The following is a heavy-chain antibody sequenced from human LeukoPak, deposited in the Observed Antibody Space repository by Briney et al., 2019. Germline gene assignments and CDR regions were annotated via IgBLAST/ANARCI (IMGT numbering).Heavy chain of an antibody. CDR1: GGSFSGYY. J-gene: IGHJ4*02. V-gene: IGHV4-34*01. D-gene: IGHD2-15*01. Sequence: PSETLSLTCAVYGGSFSGYYWSWIRQPPGKGLEWIGEINHSRSTNYNPSLKSRVTISVDTSKNQFSLKLSSVTAADTAVYYCARDMEVYWGQGTLVTVSS. CDR3: ARDMEVY. CDR2: INHSRST.